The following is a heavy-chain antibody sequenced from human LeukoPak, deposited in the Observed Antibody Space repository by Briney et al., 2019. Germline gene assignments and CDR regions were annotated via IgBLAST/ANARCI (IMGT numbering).Heavy chain of an antibody. Sequence: ASVKVSCKASGYTFTGYYMHWVRQAPGQGLEWMGWINPNSGGTNYAQKFQGRVTMTRDTSISTAYMELSRLRSDDTAVYYCARDAHKFGELLFRFDPWGQGTLVTVSS. CDR3: ARDAHKFGELLFRFDP. CDR2: INPNSGGT. D-gene: IGHD3-10*01. CDR1: GYTFTGYY. V-gene: IGHV1-2*02. J-gene: IGHJ5*02.